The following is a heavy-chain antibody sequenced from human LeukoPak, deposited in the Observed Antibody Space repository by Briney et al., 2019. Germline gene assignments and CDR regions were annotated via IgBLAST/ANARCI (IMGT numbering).Heavy chain of an antibody. CDR2: ISYDGSNK. D-gene: IGHD5-18*01. Sequence: PGRSLRLSCAASGFIFSNSAMHWVRQAPGKGLEWVAVISYDGSNKYYADSVKGRFTISRDNSKNTLYLQMNSLRAEDTAVYYCAKDSGYSYGWTTGFWGQGTLVTVSS. V-gene: IGHV3-30*18. CDR1: GFIFSNSA. CDR3: AKDSGYSYGWTTGF. J-gene: IGHJ4*02.